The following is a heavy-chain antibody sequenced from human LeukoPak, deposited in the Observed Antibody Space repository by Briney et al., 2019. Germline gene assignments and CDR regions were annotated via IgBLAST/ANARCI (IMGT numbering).Heavy chain of an antibody. Sequence: QPGGSLRLSCAASGFTFNNYEMNWVRQAPGKGLEWVSSIIGSGDSTYYAESVKGRFTISRDNSKNTLYLQMNSLRAEDTAVYYCARDRRVNGYSGYVDYWGQGTLVTVSS. J-gene: IGHJ4*02. D-gene: IGHD5-12*01. CDR2: IIGSGDST. V-gene: IGHV3-23*01. CDR1: GFTFNNYE. CDR3: ARDRRVNGYSGYVDY.